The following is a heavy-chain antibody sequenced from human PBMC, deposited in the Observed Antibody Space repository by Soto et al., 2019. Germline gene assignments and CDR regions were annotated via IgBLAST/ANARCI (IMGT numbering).Heavy chain of an antibody. CDR2: IYYSGST. J-gene: IGHJ4*02. V-gene: IGHV4-61*01. D-gene: IGHD5-12*01. CDR3: ARDHGGGWLQLSYFDY. CDR1: GGSVSSGSYY. Sequence: QVQLQESGPGLVKPSETLSLTCTVSGGSVSSGSYYWSWIRQPPGKGLEWIGYIYYSGSTNYNPSLKSRVTISVDTSKNQCSLKLSSLTSADTAVYYCARDHGGGWLQLSYFDYCGQGTLVTVSS.